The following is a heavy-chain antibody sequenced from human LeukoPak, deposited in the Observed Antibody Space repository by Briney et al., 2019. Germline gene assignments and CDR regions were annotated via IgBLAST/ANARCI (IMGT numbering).Heavy chain of an antibody. V-gene: IGHV3-74*01. CDR1: GFTFSGYW. J-gene: IGHJ3*02. Sequence: GGSLRLSCVASGFTFSGYWVHWVRQAPGKGLVWVSHITDDGGSRSYADSVKGRFTISRDNAKNTVYLQMNGLRAEDTAVYYCTRGQSPRHDAFDIWGQGTMVTVSS. CDR2: ITDDGGSR. CDR3: TRGQSPRHDAFDI.